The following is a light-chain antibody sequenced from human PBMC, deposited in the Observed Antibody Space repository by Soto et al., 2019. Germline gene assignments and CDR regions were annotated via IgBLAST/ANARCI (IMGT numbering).Light chain of an antibody. CDR2: EVS. CDR3: CSYAGSSSYV. J-gene: IGLJ1*01. V-gene: IGLV2-14*01. CDR1: SSDVGGYSY. Sequence: QSVLTQPASVSGSPGQSITISCTGTSSDVGGYSYVSWYQQHPGKAPKLMIYEVSNRPSGVSNRFSGSKSGNTASLTTSGLQAEDEADYYCCSYAGSSSYVFGTGTKVTVL.